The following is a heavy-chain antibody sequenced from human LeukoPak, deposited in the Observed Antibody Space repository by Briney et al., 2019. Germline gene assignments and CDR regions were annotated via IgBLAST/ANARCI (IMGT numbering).Heavy chain of an antibody. J-gene: IGHJ4*02. Sequence: ASVKVSCKSSRYTFTDYYIHWVRQAPGQGLEWMGWINPNSGETNSAQKFQGRVTMTGDTSISTAYMELRRVTSDDTAVYYCARDRDYSYTERGCDYWVQGTLVTVSS. CDR2: INPNSGET. V-gene: IGHV1-2*02. CDR3: ARDRDYSYTERGCDY. CDR1: RYTFTDYY. D-gene: IGHD4-11*01.